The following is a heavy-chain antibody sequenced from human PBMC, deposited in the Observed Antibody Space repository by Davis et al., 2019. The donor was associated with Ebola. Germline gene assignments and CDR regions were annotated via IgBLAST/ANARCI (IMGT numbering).Heavy chain of an antibody. CDR2: ISAYNGNT. Sequence: ASVKVSCKASGGTFSSYAISWVRQAPGQGLEWMGWISAYNGNTNYAQKLQGRVTMTTDTSTSTAYMELRSLRSDDTAVYYCARDRPIEDIVVVPAAIRNDGVDYWGQGTLVTVSS. D-gene: IGHD2-2*02. J-gene: IGHJ4*02. V-gene: IGHV1-18*01. CDR3: ARDRPIEDIVVVPAAIRNDGVDY. CDR1: GGTFSSYA.